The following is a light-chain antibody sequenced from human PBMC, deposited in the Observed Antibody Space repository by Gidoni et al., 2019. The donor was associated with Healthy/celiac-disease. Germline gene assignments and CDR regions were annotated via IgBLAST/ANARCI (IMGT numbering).Light chain of an antibody. Sequence: AIRMTHSPSSFSPSTGDIVTITCRASQGISSYLAWYQQKPGKAPKLLNYAASTLQSGVPSRFSGSGSGTDITLTSSCLHAEDLTTYYCQQNYSYPRTFGQGTKVEIK. J-gene: IGKJ1*01. V-gene: IGKV1-8*01. CDR2: AAS. CDR1: QGISSY. CDR3: QQNYSYPRT.